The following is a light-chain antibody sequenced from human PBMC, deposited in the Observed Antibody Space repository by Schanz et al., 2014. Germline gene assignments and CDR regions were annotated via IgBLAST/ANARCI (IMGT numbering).Light chain of an antibody. J-gene: IGKJ1*01. Sequence: EIVLTQSPGTLSLSPGERATLSCKASQSISGYDLAWYQQKPGQAPRLLIYGAFDRATGIPDRFSGSGSGTVFTLTISRLEPEDFAVYYCQQCISWPWTFGQGTKVETK. CDR1: QSISGYD. CDR2: GAF. V-gene: IGKV3D-20*02. CDR3: QQCISWPWT.